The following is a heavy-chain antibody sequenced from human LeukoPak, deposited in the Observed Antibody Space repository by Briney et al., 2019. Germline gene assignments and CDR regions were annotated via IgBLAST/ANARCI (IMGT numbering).Heavy chain of an antibody. CDR2: MNPNSGNR. V-gene: IGHV1-8*03. J-gene: IGHJ4*02. CDR1: GYTFTSYD. Sequence: ASVNVSCKASGYTFTSYDINWVRQATRQGLEWMGWMNPNSGNRGYAQRFQGRVTITRNTSISTAYMELSSLRPEDTAVYYCARGSASAASFDYWGQGTLVTVSS. CDR3: ARGSASAASFDY. D-gene: IGHD2-2*01.